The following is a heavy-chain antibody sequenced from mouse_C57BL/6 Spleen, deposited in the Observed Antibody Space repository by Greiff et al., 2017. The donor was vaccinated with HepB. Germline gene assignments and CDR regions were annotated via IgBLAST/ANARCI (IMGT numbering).Heavy chain of an antibody. V-gene: IGHV14-2*01. J-gene: IGHJ3*01. CDR2: IDPEDGET. Sequence: EVMLVESGAELVKPGASVKLSCTASGFNFTDYYMHWVKQRTEQGLEWIGRIDPEDGETKYAPKFQGKATITADTSSNTAYLQLSSLTSEDTAVYYCARSGGNPSGFAYWGQGTLVTVSA. CDR1: GFNFTDYY. CDR3: ARSGGNPSGFAY. D-gene: IGHD1-1*02.